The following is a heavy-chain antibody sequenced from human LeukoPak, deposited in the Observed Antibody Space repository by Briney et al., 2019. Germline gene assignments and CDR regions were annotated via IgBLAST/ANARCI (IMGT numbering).Heavy chain of an antibody. Sequence: SETLSLTCPVSGGSISSYYWVWIRPPPGKGLEWIGYIYYSGSTNYNPSLKSRVTISVDTSKNQFSLKLSSVTAADTAVYYCARGLGNWGQGTLVTVSS. CDR3: ARGLGN. CDR2: IYYSGST. J-gene: IGHJ4*02. D-gene: IGHD3-16*01. V-gene: IGHV4-59*01. CDR1: GGSISSYY.